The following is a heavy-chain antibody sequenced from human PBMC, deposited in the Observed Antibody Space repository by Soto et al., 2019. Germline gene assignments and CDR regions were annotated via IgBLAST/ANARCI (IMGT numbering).Heavy chain of an antibody. CDR2: IYYSGST. D-gene: IGHD4-4*01. Sequence: SETLSLTCTVSGGSISSGGYYWSWIRQHPGKGLEWIGYIYYSGSTYYNPSLKSRVTISVDTSKNQFSLKLSSVTAADTAVYYCARVRVTTLGENYYYYGMDVWGQGTTVTSP. CDR3: ARVRVTTLGENYYYYGMDV. J-gene: IGHJ6*02. V-gene: IGHV4-31*03. CDR1: GGSISSGGYY.